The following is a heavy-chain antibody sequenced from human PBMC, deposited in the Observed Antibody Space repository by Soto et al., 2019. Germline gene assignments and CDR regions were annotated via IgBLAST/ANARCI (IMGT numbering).Heavy chain of an antibody. V-gene: IGHV1-18*04. CDR2: ISAYNGNT. D-gene: IGHD6-19*01. CDR3: ARVLAVAGYFDY. CDR1: VYTFTSYG. Sequence: PSVKISCKASVYTFTSYGISWVRQAPGQGLEWMGWISAYNGNTNYAQKLQGKVTMTTDTSTSTAYMELRSLSSDDTAVYYCARVLAVAGYFDYWGQGTLVTVSS. J-gene: IGHJ4*02.